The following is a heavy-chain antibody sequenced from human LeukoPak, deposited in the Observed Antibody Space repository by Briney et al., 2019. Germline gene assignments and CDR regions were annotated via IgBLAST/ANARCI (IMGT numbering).Heavy chain of an antibody. CDR3: AKDFYYDSSGLTLDY. Sequence: QTGGSLRLSCAASGFTFSSYAMSWVRQAPGKGLEWVSAISGSGGFTYDADSAKGRFTISRDNSKNTLYLQMNSLRAEDTAVYYCAKDFYYDSSGLTLDYWGQGTLVTVSS. V-gene: IGHV3-23*01. CDR1: GFTFSSYA. CDR2: ISGSGGFT. D-gene: IGHD3-22*01. J-gene: IGHJ4*02.